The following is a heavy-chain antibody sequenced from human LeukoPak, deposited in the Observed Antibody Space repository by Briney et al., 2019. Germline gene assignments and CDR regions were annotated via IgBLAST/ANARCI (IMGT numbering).Heavy chain of an antibody. CDR1: GYTFTSYY. D-gene: IGHD3-3*01. CDR2: INPSGGST. V-gene: IGHV1-46*01. CDR3: ARDRDFWSGYSPFDY. J-gene: IGHJ4*02. Sequence: GASVKVSCKASGYTFTSYYMHWVRQAPGHGLEWMGIINPSGGSTSYAQKFQGRVTMTRDTSTSTVYMELSSLRSEDTAVYYCARDRDFWSGYSPFDYWGQGTLVTVSS.